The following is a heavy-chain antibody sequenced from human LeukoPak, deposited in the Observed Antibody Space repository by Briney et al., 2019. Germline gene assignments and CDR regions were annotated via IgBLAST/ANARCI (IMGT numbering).Heavy chain of an antibody. J-gene: IGHJ4*02. V-gene: IGHV3-48*01. CDR2: ISSSSNAI. CDR3: ARVESSGYYYYY. CDR1: GFIFSSCS. Sequence: PGGSLRLSCAASGFIFSSCSMNWVRQAPGKGLEWVSYISSSSNAIYYADSVKGRFTISRDNAKNSLYLQMNSLRAEDTAVYYCARVESSGYYYYYWGQGTLVTVSS. D-gene: IGHD3-22*01.